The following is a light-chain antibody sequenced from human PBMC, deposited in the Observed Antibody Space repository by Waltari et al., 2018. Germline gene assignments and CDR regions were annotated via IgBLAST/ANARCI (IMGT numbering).Light chain of an antibody. CDR2: AAS. CDR1: QAISNY. V-gene: IGKV1-9*01. J-gene: IGKJ3*01. Sequence: DILLTQSPSFLSASVGDRISITCRASQAISNYLAWLQQKPGKAPKVLIYAASSLQSGVPARFSGSGSGAGFTLTISSLQPEDFATYYCQQFESYPRTFGPGTAVDIK. CDR3: QQFESYPRT.